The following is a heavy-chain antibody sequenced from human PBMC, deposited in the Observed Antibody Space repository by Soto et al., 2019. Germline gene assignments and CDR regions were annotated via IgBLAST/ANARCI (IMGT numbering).Heavy chain of an antibody. CDR1: GYTFTSYY. V-gene: IGHV1-46*03. J-gene: IGHJ6*02. Sequence: ASVKVSCKASGYTFTSYYMHWVRQAPGQGLEWMGIINPSGGSTSYAQKFQGRVTMTRDTSTSTVYMELSSLRSEDTAVYYCARDALLWFGELSSEVGYYYYGMDVWGQGTTVTVSS. CDR3: ARDALLWFGELSSEVGYYYYGMDV. D-gene: IGHD3-10*01. CDR2: INPSGGST.